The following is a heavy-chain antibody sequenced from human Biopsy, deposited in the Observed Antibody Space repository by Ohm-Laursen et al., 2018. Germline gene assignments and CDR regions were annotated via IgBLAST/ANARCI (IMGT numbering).Heavy chain of an antibody. J-gene: IGHJ4*02. V-gene: IGHV1-24*01. D-gene: IGHD1-1*01. CDR3: SADINVWNVNY. CDR1: GYTLNELS. Sequence: ASVKVSCKVSGYTLNELSMHWVRQVPGKGLEWMGGFAPENGKTVYAQNFQARVSLTEDTSTDTAYMELRSLRSEDTAVYYCSADINVWNVNYWGQGTQVTVSS. CDR2: FAPENGKT.